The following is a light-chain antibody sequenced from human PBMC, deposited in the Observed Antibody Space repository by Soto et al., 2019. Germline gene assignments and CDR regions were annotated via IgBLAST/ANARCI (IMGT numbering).Light chain of an antibody. V-gene: IGKV1-39*01. CDR2: AAS. J-gene: IGKJ5*01. Sequence: DIQMTQSPSSLSASVGDRVTINCRASQRISSYLSWYQQKPGTAPKLLIYAASSLQSGVPSRFSGSGSGTDFTLTISSLQPEDFATYHCQQSYSTPITFGQGTRLEI. CDR3: QQSYSTPIT. CDR1: QRISSY.